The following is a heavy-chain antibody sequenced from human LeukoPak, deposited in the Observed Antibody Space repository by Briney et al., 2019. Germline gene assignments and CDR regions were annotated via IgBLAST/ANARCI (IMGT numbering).Heavy chain of an antibody. CDR2: IYTSGST. D-gene: IGHD3-3*01. CDR1: GGSISSGSYY. V-gene: IGHV4-61*02. Sequence: SETLSLTCTVSGGSISSGSYYWSWIRQPAGKGLEWIGRIYTSGSTNYNPSLKSRVTISVDTSKNQFSLKLSSVTAADTAVYYCARGFDFWSGNELDSWGQGTLLTVSS. J-gene: IGHJ4*02. CDR3: ARGFDFWSGNELDS.